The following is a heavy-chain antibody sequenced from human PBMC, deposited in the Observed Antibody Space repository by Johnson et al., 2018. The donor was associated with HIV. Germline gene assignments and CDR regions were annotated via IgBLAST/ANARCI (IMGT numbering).Heavy chain of an antibody. V-gene: IGHV3-30-3*01. J-gene: IGHJ3*01. D-gene: IGHD3-9*01. CDR2: ISYDGNNK. Sequence: QMLLVESGGGVVQPGRSLRLSCAASGFTFRSHAMHWVRQAPGKGLEWVAVISYDGNNKFQADSVKGRFTISRDNSKNTLYLQMNSLRAEDTAVYYCARDGRDLVTRGSVDVWGQGTVVTVAS. CDR3: ARDGRDLVTRGSVDV. CDR1: GFTFRSHA.